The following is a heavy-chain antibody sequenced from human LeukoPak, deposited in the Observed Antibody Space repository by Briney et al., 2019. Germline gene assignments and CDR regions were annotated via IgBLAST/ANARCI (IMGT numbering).Heavy chain of an antibody. J-gene: IGHJ6*02. CDR3: AAAGVFDWLLGPPYGMDV. D-gene: IGHD3-9*01. CDR2: IVVGSGNT. CDR1: GFTFTSSA. V-gene: IGHV1-58*01. Sequence: SVKVSCKASGFTFTSSAVQWVRQARGQRLEWIGWIVVGSGNTNYAQKFQERVTITRDMSTSTAYMELSSLRSEDTAVYYCAAAGVFDWLLGPPYGMDVWGQGTTVTVSS.